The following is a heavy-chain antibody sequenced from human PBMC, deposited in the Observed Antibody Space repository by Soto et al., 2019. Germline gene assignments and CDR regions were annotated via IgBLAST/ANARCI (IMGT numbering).Heavy chain of an antibody. J-gene: IGHJ1*01. D-gene: IGHD4-17*01. Sequence: QVQLVESGGGVVQPGRSLRLSCAASGFTFSSYGMHWVRQAPGKGLEWVAVISYDGSNKYYADSVKGRFTISRDNSKNTLYLQMNSLRAEDTAVYYCAKLGGPYGDYVLGGSVAEYFQHWGQGTLVTVSS. CDR2: ISYDGSNK. CDR3: AKLGGPYGDYVLGGSVAEYFQH. CDR1: GFTFSSYG. V-gene: IGHV3-30*18.